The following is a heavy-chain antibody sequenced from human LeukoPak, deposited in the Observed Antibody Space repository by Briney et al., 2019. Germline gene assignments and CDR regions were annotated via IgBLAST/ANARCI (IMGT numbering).Heavy chain of an antibody. J-gene: IGHJ4*02. D-gene: IGHD7-27*01. CDR3: ARDPGGTWGFDY. CDR1: GYTFTSHG. CDR2: ISIYSGNT. V-gene: IGHV1-18*01. Sequence: GASVKVSCKASGYTFTSHGLSWARQAPGRGLEWMGWISIYSGNTNYAQKFQDRISMTTDTSTSTAYMELRSLKSDDTAVYYCARDPGGTWGFDYWGQGALVTVSS.